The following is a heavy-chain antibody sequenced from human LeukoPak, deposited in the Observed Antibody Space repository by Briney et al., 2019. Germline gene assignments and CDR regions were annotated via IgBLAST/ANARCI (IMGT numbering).Heavy chain of an antibody. CDR2: ISGSGGST. D-gene: IGHD3-22*01. V-gene: IGHV3-23*01. CDR1: GFTFSSYA. J-gene: IGHJ5*02. Sequence: GASLRLSCAASGFTFSSYAMSWVRQAPGKGLEWVSAISGSGGSTYYADSVKGRFTISRDNSKNTLYLQMNSLRAEDTAVYYCARSMIVETSWFDPWGQGTLVTVSS. CDR3: ARSMIVETSWFDP.